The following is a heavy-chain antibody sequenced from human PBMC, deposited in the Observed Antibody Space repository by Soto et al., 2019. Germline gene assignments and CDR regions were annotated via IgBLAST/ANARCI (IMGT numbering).Heavy chain of an antibody. CDR3: ARLGYCSSTSCYADWFDP. CDR2: IYYSGST. D-gene: IGHD2-2*01. V-gene: IGHV4-59*01. CDR1: GGSISSYY. Sequence: PSETLSLTCTVSGGSISSYYWSWIRQPPGKGLEWIGYIYYSGSTNYNPSLKSRVTISVDTSKNQFSLKLSSVTAADTAVYYCARLGYCSSTSCYADWFDPWGQGTQVTVSS. J-gene: IGHJ5*02.